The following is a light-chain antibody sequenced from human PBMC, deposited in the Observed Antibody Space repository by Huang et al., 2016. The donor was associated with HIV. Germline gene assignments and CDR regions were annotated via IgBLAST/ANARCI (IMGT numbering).Light chain of an antibody. Sequence: EIVLTQSPDTLSLSPGESGALSGRASQNVPNDYLAWYQQKSGQSPRLLIYGSSGRATGVPVRFGGSGSGAEFTLTIDRLEPEDFASYYCQQYSTSPWTFGPGTKLEVK. CDR3: QQYSTSPWT. V-gene: IGKV3-20*01. CDR1: QNVPNDY. J-gene: IGKJ1*01. CDR2: GSS.